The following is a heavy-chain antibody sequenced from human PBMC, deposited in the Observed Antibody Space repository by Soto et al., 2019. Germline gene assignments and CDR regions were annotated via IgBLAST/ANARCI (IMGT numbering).Heavy chain of an antibody. D-gene: IGHD3-10*01. CDR3: AHIFALTPRGNYYGSGSYSPYAFDI. CDR1: GFSLSTSGVD. Sequence: SGPTLVKPTQTLTLTCTFSGFSLSTSGVDVGWIRQPPGKALEWLALIYWNDDKRYSPSLKSRLTITKDTSKNQVVLKMTNMDPVDTATYYCAHIFALTPRGNYYGSGSYSPYAFDIWGQGTMVTVSS. J-gene: IGHJ3*02. CDR2: IYWNDDK. V-gene: IGHV2-5*01.